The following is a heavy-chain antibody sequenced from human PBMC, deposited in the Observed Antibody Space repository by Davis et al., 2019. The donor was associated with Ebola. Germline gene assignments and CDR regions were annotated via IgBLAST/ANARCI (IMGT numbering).Heavy chain of an antibody. Sequence: SETLSLTCTVSGGSISSSSYYWGWIRQPPGQGLEWIGTIYYSGSTYYSPSLKSRVTISVDTSKNQFSLKLSSVTAADTAVYYCARDRGDILTGYLYYYYGMDVWGKGTTVTVSS. V-gene: IGHV4-39*07. CDR2: IYYSGST. J-gene: IGHJ6*04. CDR1: GGSISSSSYY. D-gene: IGHD3-9*01. CDR3: ARDRGDILTGYLYYYYGMDV.